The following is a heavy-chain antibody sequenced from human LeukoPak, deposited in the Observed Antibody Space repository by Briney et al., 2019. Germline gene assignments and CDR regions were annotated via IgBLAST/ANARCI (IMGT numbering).Heavy chain of an antibody. Sequence: GGSLRLFCAASGFTFNNYDMSWVRQAPGKRLEWVSTFSGSGGSTYYADSVRRRFTISRDNSRDTLYLQMNSLSAADTAVYSCAKAIGYSYGSYYYMDVWGKGTTVTVSS. CDR2: FSGSGGST. D-gene: IGHD5-18*01. CDR3: AKAIGYSYGSYYYMDV. J-gene: IGHJ6*03. CDR1: GFTFNNYD. V-gene: IGHV3-23*01.